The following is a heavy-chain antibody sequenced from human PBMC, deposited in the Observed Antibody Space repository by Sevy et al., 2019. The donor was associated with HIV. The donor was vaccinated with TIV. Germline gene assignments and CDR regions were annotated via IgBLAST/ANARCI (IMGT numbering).Heavy chain of an antibody. Sequence: GGSLRLSCAASGFTFSSYGMHWVRQAPGKGLEWVAVIWYDGSNKYYADSVKGRFTISRDNSKNTLYLQMNSLSAEDTAVYYCARDWAVTGAFDIWGQGTMVTVSS. V-gene: IGHV3-33*01. CDR3: ARDWAVTGAFDI. CDR1: GFTFSSYG. D-gene: IGHD4-17*01. J-gene: IGHJ3*02. CDR2: IWYDGSNK.